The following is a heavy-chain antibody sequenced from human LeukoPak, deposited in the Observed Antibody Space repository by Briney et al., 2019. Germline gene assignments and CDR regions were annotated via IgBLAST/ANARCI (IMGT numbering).Heavy chain of an antibody. J-gene: IGHJ4*02. D-gene: IGHD2-15*01. Sequence: GGSLRLSCAASGFTFSRYAMHWVRQAPGKGLEYVSAISSHGGSTYYANSVKGRFTISRDNSKNTLYLQMGSLKAEAMAVYYCAREYCSGGSCYYYFDYWGQGTLVTVSS. CDR2: ISSHGGST. CDR3: AREYCSGGSCYYYFDY. V-gene: IGHV3-64*01. CDR1: GFTFSRYA.